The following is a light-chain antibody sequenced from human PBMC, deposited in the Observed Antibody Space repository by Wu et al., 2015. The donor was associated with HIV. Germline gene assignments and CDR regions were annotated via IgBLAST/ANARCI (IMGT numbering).Light chain of an antibody. CDR3: QQYNNWPPLT. J-gene: IGKJ4*01. Sequence: EIVMTQSPATVSVSPGERATLSCRASQSIGSNLAWYQQKPGQAPRLLIYGSSIRATGVPARFRGSGSGTEFTLTISSMQSEDFAVYHCQQYNNWPPLTFGGGTKVEIK. V-gene: IGKV3-15*01. CDR1: QSIGSN. CDR2: GSS.